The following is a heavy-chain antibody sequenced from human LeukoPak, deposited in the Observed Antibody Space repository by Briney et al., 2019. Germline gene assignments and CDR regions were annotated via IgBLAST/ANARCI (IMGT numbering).Heavy chain of an antibody. CDR1: GGSISGGGYS. D-gene: IGHD5-18*01. J-gene: IGHJ4*02. V-gene: IGHV4-61*08. CDR2: IYYSGST. CDR3: ARADTAMVPTFDY. Sequence: SETLSLTCAVSGGSISGGGYSWTWIRQPPGKGLEWIGYIYYSGSTNYNPSLKSRVTISVDTSKNQFSLKLSSVTAADTAVYYCARADTAMVPTFDYWGQGTLVTVSS.